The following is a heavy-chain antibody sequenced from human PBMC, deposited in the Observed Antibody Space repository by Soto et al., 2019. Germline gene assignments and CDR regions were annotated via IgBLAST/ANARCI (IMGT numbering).Heavy chain of an antibody. CDR3: ARVSMLPAHAFDI. CDR1: GYTFTGYY. J-gene: IGHJ3*02. V-gene: IGHV1-2*04. CDR2: INPNSGGT. D-gene: IGHD2-8*01. Sequence: ASVKVSCKASGYTFTGYYMHWVLQAPGQGLEWMGWINPNSGGTNYAQKFQGWVTMTRDTSISTAYMELSRLRSDDTAVYYCARVSMLPAHAFDIWGQGTMVTVSS.